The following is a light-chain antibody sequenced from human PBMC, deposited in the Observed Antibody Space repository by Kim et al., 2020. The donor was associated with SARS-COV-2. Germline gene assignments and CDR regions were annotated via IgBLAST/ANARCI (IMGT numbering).Light chain of an antibody. J-gene: IGLJ3*02. V-gene: IGLV2-14*03. CDR3: ASYARNSTWV. CDR2: DVT. Sequence: QSALTQPASVSGSPGQSITISCTGTSSDVGGYDYVSWYQQHPGKAPKLMIYDVTRRPSGISYRFSGSKSGNTASLTVSGLRAEDEANYHCASYARNSTWVFGGGTKVTVL. CDR1: SSDVGGYDY.